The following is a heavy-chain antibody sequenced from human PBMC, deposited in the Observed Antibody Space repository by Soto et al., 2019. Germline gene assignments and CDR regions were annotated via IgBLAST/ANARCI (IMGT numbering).Heavy chain of an antibody. D-gene: IGHD2-21*02. Sequence: QVQLVQSGAEVRKPGSSVKVSCMASGSTFSSYTVNWVRQAPGKGLEWIGRIIPVLTVTDYARRFRGIVTITADRSAKTAYMRLPSLTSEDTAVYYCARRRYCGTDCYTKFYYGMDVWGQGTTVTVSS. V-gene: IGHV1-69*02. CDR1: GSTFSSYT. J-gene: IGHJ6*02. CDR2: IIPVLTVT. CDR3: ARRRYCGTDCYTKFYYGMDV.